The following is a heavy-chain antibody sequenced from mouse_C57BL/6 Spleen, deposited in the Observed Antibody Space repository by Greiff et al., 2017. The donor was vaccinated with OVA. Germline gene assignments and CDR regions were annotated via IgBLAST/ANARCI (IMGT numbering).Heavy chain of an antibody. CDR3: ARQGRNYVEAMDY. V-gene: IGHV1-69*01. Sequence: VQLQPPWAVLVMPGASVKLSCKASGYTFTSYWMHWVKQRPGQGLEWIGEIDPSDSYTNYNQKFKGKSTLTVDKSSSTAYMQLSSLTSEDSAVFYCARQGRNYVEAMDYWGQGTSVTVSS. CDR2: IDPSDSYT. J-gene: IGHJ4*01. D-gene: IGHD1-1*01. CDR1: GYTFTSYW.